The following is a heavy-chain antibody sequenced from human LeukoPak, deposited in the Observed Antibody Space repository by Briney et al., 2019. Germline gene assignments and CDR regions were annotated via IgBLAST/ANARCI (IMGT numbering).Heavy chain of an antibody. CDR1: GGTFSSYT. CDR3: ARDRRGVVVVAATPDGWFDP. V-gene: IGHV1-69*10. Sequence: SVTVSYKASGGTFSSYTISWVRQAPGQGLEWMGRIIPILGIANYAQKFQGRVTITADKSTSTAYMELSSLRSEDTAVYYCARDRRGVVVVAATPDGWFDPWGQGTLVTVSS. D-gene: IGHD2-15*01. J-gene: IGHJ5*02. CDR2: IIPILGIA.